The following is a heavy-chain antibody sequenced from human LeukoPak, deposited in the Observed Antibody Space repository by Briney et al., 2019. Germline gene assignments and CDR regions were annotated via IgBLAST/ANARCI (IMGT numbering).Heavy chain of an antibody. CDR3: ARYISQGYYFDY. V-gene: IGHV4-38-2*01. Sequence: PSETLSLTCAVSGYSISSGYYWGWIRQPPGKGLEWIGSIYHSGSTYYNPSLKSRVTISADTSKNQFSLKLSSVTAADTAVYYCARYISQGYYFDYWGQGTLVTVSS. CDR1: GYSISSGYY. J-gene: IGHJ4*02. CDR2: IYHSGST.